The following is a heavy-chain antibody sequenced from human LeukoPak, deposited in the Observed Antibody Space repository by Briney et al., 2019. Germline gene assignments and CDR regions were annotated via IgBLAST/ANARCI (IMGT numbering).Heavy chain of an antibody. V-gene: IGHV4-30-2*01. CDR2: IYHSGST. CDR3: ARGNSGDFYWYFDL. CDR1: GGSISSGGYS. J-gene: IGHJ2*01. D-gene: IGHD4-23*01. Sequence: SQTLSLTCAVSGGSISSGGYSWSWIRQPPGKGLEWIVYIYHSGSTYYNPSLKSRVTISVDRSKNQFSLKLSSVTAADTAVYYCARGNSGDFYWYFDLWGRGTLVTVSS.